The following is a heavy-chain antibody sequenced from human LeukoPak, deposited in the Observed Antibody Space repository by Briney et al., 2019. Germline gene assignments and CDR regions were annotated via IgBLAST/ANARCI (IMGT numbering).Heavy chain of an antibody. V-gene: IGHV4-59*12. D-gene: IGHD1-7*01. CDR2: IYYSGST. CDR1: GGSISSYY. Sequence: SETLSLTCTVSGGSISSYYWSWIRQPPGKGLEWIGYIYYSGSTYYNPSLKSRVTISVDTSKNQFSLKLSSVTAADTAVYYCASSITGTTLPTYWGQGTLVTVSS. J-gene: IGHJ4*02. CDR3: ASSITGTTLPTY.